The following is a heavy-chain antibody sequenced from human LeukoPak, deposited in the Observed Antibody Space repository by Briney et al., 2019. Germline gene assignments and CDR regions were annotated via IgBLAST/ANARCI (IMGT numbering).Heavy chain of an antibody. V-gene: IGHV4-39*07. Sequence: SESLSLTCSVSGDSISSSTYYWGWIRQPPGKGLEWIGSVHYSGTTYYNPSLKSRVTISVDTSKNQFSLRLSSVTAADTAVYYCARDLADSKSYWGQGTLVTVSS. CDR3: ARDLADSKSY. CDR2: VHYSGTT. D-gene: IGHD2-15*01. CDR1: GDSISSSTYY. J-gene: IGHJ4*02.